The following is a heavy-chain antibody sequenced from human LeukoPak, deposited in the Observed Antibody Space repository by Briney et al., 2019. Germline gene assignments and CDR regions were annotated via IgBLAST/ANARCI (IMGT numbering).Heavy chain of an antibody. Sequence: PGGSLRLSCAASGFTVSSNYMSWVRQAPGKGLEWVSVIYSGGSTYYADSVKGRFTISRDNSKNTLYLQMNSLRAEDTAVYYCAREFVDYYDTNGHGAFDIWGQGTMVTISS. CDR2: IYSGGST. CDR1: GFTVSSNY. J-gene: IGHJ3*02. CDR3: AREFVDYYDTNGHGAFDI. V-gene: IGHV3-66*01. D-gene: IGHD3-22*01.